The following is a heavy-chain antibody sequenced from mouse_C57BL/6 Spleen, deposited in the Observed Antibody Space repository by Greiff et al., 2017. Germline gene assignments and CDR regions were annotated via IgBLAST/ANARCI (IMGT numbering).Heavy chain of an antibody. CDR2: IGPESGGT. V-gene: IGHV1-77*01. D-gene: IGHD1-1*01. Sequence: QVQLQQSGAELVKPGASVKISCKASGYTFTDYYINWVKQRPGQGLEWIGIIGPESGGTSYNQKFKGKATLTADKSSSTAYMQLSRLTSEDSADYCCARSNYNGSGCYFDYWGKGTTLTVSS. CDR1: GYTFTDYY. J-gene: IGHJ2*01. CDR3: ARSNYNGSGCYFDY.